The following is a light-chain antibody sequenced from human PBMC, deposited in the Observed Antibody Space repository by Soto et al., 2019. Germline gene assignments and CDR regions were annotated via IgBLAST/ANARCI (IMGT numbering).Light chain of an antibody. Sequence: QSALTQPPSVSGAPGQTVTISCAGSSSNIGANYDVHWYQHLPGTAPKLLIYANHNRPSGVPDRFSGSKSGTSASLAITGLQAEDEADYYCQSYDSSLRGPVVFGGGTKLTVL. V-gene: IGLV1-40*01. J-gene: IGLJ2*01. CDR1: SSNIGANYD. CDR3: QSYDSSLRGPVV. CDR2: ANH.